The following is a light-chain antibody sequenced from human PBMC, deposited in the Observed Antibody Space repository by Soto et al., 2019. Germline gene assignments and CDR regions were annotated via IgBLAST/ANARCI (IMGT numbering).Light chain of an antibody. V-gene: IGLV1-44*01. CDR3: AAWDDSLNGGV. J-gene: IGLJ1*01. CDR2: SDN. Sequence: QLVLTQPPSASGTPGQRVTISCSGSSSNIGTYRVSWYQHFPGTAPRLLIYSDNQRPSGVPDRFSASKSGASASLAISGLQSEDEAYFYCAAWDDSLNGGVFGTGTKLTVL. CDR1: SSNIGTYR.